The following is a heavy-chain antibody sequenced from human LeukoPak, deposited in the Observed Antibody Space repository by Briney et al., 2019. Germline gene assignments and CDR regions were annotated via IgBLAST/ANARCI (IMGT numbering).Heavy chain of an antibody. V-gene: IGHV1-69*01. CDR2: IIPIFGTA. CDR3: ARSAIAVAGLLHGCYFDY. J-gene: IGHJ4*02. D-gene: IGHD6-19*01. Sequence: VSSVKVSCKASGCTFSSYAISWVRQAPGQGLEWMGGIIPIFGTANYAHKFQGRGTITADESTSTAYMELRSLRSEATAVYYSARSAIAVAGLLHGCYFDYWGQGTLVTVSS. CDR1: GCTFSSYA.